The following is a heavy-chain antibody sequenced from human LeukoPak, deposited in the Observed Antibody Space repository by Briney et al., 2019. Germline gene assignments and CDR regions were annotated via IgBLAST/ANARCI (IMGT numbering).Heavy chain of an antibody. D-gene: IGHD1-26*01. CDR3: ARRLSGSYLDY. J-gene: IGHJ4*02. V-gene: IGHV1-2*06. CDR1: GYTFTGYY. Sequence: ASVKVSCKASGYTFTGYYMHWVRQAPGQGLEWMGRINPNSGGTNYAQKFQGRVTMTRDTSISTAYMEQSRLRSDDTAVYYCARRLSGSYLDYWGQGTLVTVSP. CDR2: INPNSGGT.